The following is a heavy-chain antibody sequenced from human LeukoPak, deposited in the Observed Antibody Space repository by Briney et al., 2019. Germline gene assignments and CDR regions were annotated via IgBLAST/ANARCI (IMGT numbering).Heavy chain of an antibody. CDR1: GFTFSSYW. CDR2: INTDGSST. V-gene: IGHV3-74*01. Sequence: GGSLRLSCAASGFTFSSYWMHWVRQAPGKGLVWVSRINTDGSSTSYADSVKGRFTISRDNSKNTLYLQMNSLRAEDTAVYYCARENTYYYDSSGYFSWGQGTLVTVSS. D-gene: IGHD3-22*01. CDR3: ARENTYYYDSSGYFS. J-gene: IGHJ4*02.